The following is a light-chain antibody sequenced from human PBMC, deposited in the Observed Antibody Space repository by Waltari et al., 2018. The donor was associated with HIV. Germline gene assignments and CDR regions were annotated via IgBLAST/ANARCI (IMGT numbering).Light chain of an antibody. Sequence: QSALTQPPSVSASPGQSVTISCTGTSSDIGAYNRVSWYLQPPGTAPKVIIYEVKNRPSGCPDRFSGSKSGSTASLTISGLQAEDEADYFCSSYKNNNTLVFGTGTKVTVL. CDR2: EVK. CDR1: SSDIGAYNR. J-gene: IGLJ1*01. V-gene: IGLV2-18*02. CDR3: SSYKNNNTLV.